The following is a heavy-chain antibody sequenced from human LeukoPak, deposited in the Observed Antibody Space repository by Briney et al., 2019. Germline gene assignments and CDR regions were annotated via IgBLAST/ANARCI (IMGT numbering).Heavy chain of an antibody. J-gene: IGHJ4*02. CDR3: ARDSHLEFYASTGPTWGFDY. CDR2: ISSRSSYI. Sequence: GGSLRLSCAASGFTFSSYSMNWVRQAPGKGLEWVSSISSRSSYIYYADSVKDRITISRDNAKNSLYLQMNSLRAEDTAVYYCARDSHLEFYASTGPTWGFDYWGQGTLVTVSS. V-gene: IGHV3-21*06. D-gene: IGHD2/OR15-2a*01. CDR1: GFTFSSYS.